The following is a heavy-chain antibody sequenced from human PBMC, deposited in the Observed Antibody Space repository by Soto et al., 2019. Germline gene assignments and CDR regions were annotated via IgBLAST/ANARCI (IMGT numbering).Heavy chain of an antibody. Sequence: EVQLVESGGGLVQPGGSLRLSCAASGFTFSSYSMNWVRQAPGKGLEWVSYISTSSSTIYYADSVKGRFTISRDNAKNSLSLQMNSLRDEDTAVYYCARDQGNAGRAVNDDPFDYWGQGTLVTVSS. CDR2: ISTSSSTI. CDR1: GFTFSSYS. V-gene: IGHV3-48*02. D-gene: IGHD4-4*01. CDR3: ARDQGNAGRAVNDDPFDY. J-gene: IGHJ4*02.